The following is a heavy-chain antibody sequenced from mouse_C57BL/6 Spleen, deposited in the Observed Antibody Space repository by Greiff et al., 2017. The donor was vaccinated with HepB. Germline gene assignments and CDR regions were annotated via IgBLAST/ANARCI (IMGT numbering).Heavy chain of an antibody. Sequence: QVQLQQSGPELVKPGASVKISCKASGYAFSSSWMNWVKQRPGKGLEWIGRIYPGDGDTNYNGKFKGKATLTADKSSSTAYMQLSSLTSEDSAVYFCARRHYSNYEGFDYWGQGTTLTVSS. CDR2: IYPGDGDT. CDR3: ARRHYSNYEGFDY. V-gene: IGHV1-82*01. J-gene: IGHJ2*01. D-gene: IGHD2-5*01. CDR1: GYAFSSSW.